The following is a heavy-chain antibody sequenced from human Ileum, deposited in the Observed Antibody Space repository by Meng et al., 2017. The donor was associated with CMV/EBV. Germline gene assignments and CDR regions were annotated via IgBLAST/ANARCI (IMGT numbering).Heavy chain of an antibody. CDR3: AREGLGATIPFDY. V-gene: IGHV4-38-2*02. CDR2: IYYSGST. Sequence: SETLSLTCTVSGYSISSGYYWGWIRQPPGKGLEWIGSIYYSGSTYYNPSLKSRVTISVDTSKNQFSLKLSSVTAADTAVYYCAREGLGATIPFDYWGQGTLVTVSS. CDR1: GYSISSGYY. D-gene: IGHD1-26*01. J-gene: IGHJ4*02.